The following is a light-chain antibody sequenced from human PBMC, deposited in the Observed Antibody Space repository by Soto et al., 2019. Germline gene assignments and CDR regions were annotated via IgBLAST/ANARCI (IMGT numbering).Light chain of an antibody. J-gene: IGLJ2*01. CDR1: SSSVGGYNY. V-gene: IGLV2-14*01. Sequence: QSALTQPASVSGSPGQSITISCTGTSSSVGGYNYVSWYQQHPRKAPKLMIYDVSNRPLGVSNRFSGSRSGNTAALTIPGLQAEDEADYYCSSYTSSSPVFGGGTKLTVL. CDR2: DVS. CDR3: SSYTSSSPV.